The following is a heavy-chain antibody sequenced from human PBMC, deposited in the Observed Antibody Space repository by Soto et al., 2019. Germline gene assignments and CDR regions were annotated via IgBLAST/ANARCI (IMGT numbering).Heavy chain of an antibody. J-gene: IGHJ4*02. CDR2: TSYDGNNE. CDR3: AKDKGVFNWATSYFDY. CDR1: GFTFSNYA. V-gene: IGHV3-30*18. D-gene: IGHD1-1*01. Sequence: GGSLRPACAAYGFTFSNYAMHCVRQAPGKGLEWVALTSYDGNNEYYTDSVKGRFTISRNNSKNTLFLQMNSPRPEDTAVYYCAKDKGVFNWATSYFDYWGQGALVTVSS.